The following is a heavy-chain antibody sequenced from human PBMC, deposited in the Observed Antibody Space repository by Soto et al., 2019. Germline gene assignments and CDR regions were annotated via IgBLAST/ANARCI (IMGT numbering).Heavy chain of an antibody. CDR2: IYYSGST. V-gene: IGHV4-59*01. J-gene: IGHJ6*03. Sequence: QVQLQESGPGLVKPSETLSLTCTVSGGSISSYYWSWIRQPPGKGLEWIGYIYYSGSTNYNPSLKSRVTISVDTSKNQFSLKLSSVPAADTSVYYCARVIGAPGDYYYYMDVWGKGTTVTVSS. CDR1: GGSISSYY. D-gene: IGHD3-10*01. CDR3: ARVIGAPGDYYYYMDV.